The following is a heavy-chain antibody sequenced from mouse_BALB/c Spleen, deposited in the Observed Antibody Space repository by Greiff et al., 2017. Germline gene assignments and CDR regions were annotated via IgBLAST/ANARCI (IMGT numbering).Heavy chain of an antibody. CDR1: GYTFTSYW. D-gene: IGHD2-14*01. Sequence: QVQLQQPGAELVKPGASVKLSCKASGYTFTSYWMHWVKQRPGQGLEWIGEIDPSDSYTNYNQKFKGKATLTVDKSSSTAYMQLSSLTSEDSAVYYCARRGVYRSVFDYWGQGTTLTVSS. CDR2: IDPSDSYT. J-gene: IGHJ2*01. CDR3: ARRGVYRSVFDY. V-gene: IGHV1-69*02.